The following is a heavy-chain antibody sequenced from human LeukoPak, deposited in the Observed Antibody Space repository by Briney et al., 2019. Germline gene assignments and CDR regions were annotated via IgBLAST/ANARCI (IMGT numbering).Heavy chain of an antibody. CDR2: INHSGST. V-gene: IGHV4-34*01. CDR3: ARDSHGVVDY. Sequence: KSSETLSLTCAVYGGSFSGYYWSWIRQPPGKGLEWIGEINHSGSTNYNPSLKSRVTISVDTSKNQFSLKLSSVTAADTAVYYCARDSHGVVDYWGQGTLVTVSS. D-gene: IGHD4-17*01. CDR1: GGSFSGYY. J-gene: IGHJ4*02.